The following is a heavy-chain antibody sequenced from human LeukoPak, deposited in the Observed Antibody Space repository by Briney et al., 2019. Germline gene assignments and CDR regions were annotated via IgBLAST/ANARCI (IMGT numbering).Heavy chain of an antibody. D-gene: IGHD3-3*01. CDR1: GFTFDDYG. CDR3: ARSNYDFWSGYSHFDY. Sequence: GGSLRLSCAASGFTFDDYGMSWVRQAPGKGLEWVSGINWNGGSTGYADSVKGRFTISRDNAKNSLYLQMNSLRAEDTAVYYCARSNYDFWSGYSHFDYWGQGTLVTVSS. CDR2: INWNGGST. V-gene: IGHV3-20*04. J-gene: IGHJ4*02.